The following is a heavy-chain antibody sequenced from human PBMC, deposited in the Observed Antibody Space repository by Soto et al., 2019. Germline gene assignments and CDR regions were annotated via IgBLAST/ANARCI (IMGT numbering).Heavy chain of an antibody. Sequence: EVQLVESGGGLVQPGGSLGLSCAASAFNFRDYWMSWVRQAPGKGLEWVAKINEDGSEKYYVDSVKGRFTISRDNAKNSLYLQMNSLTVEDTAMYYCARASSSTSGAIDYWGQGTLVTVSS. D-gene: IGHD2-2*01. CDR3: ARASSSTSGAIDY. CDR1: AFNFRDYW. CDR2: INEDGSEK. J-gene: IGHJ4*02. V-gene: IGHV3-7*04.